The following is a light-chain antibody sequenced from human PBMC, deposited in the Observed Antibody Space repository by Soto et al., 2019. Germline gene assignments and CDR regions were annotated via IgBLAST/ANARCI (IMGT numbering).Light chain of an antibody. CDR3: QQRSNWPPT. CDR2: DAS. V-gene: IGKV3-11*01. Sequence: EIVLTQSPATLSLSPGERATLSCRASQSVSSYLACYQQKPGQAPRLLIYDASNSATGIPARFSGSGSATDFTLTISRLEPEDFAVYYCQQRSNWPPTFGQGTKLEIK. J-gene: IGKJ2*01. CDR1: QSVSSY.